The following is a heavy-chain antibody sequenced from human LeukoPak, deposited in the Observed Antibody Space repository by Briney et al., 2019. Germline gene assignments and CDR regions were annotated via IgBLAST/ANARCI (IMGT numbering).Heavy chain of an antibody. CDR1: GFTSSSYD. CDR3: ARGSGGAFDI. V-gene: IGHV3-13*01. J-gene: IGHJ3*02. Sequence: GGSLRLSCAASGFTSSSYDMHWVRQATGKGLEWVSAIGTAGDTHYPGSMKGRFTISRGNAKKSLYLQMNSLRAGDTAVYYCARGSGGAFDIWGQGTRVTVSS. CDR2: IGTAGDT. D-gene: IGHD3-16*01.